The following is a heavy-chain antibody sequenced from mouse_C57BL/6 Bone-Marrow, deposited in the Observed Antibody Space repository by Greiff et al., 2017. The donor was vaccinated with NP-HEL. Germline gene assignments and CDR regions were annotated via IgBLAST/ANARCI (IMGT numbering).Heavy chain of an antibody. CDR2: ISSGGSYT. CDR3: ARQSHLWYFDV. V-gene: IGHV5-6*01. CDR1: GFTFSSYG. J-gene: IGHJ1*03. Sequence: EVHLVESGGDLVKPGGSLKLSCAASGFTFSSYGMSWVRQTPDKRLEWVATISSGGSYTYYPDSVKGRFTISRDNAKNTLYLQMSSLKSEDTAMYYCARQSHLWYFDVWGTGTTVTVSS.